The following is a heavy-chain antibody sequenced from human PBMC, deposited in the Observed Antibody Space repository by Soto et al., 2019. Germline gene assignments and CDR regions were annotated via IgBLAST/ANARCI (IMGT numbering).Heavy chain of an antibody. V-gene: IGHV3-7*05. CDR1: GFTFSSYW. CDR2: IKQDGSEK. J-gene: IGHJ3*02. CDR3: AKPTYCGGDCYYAFDI. D-gene: IGHD2-21*02. Sequence: EVQLVESGGGLVQPGGSLRLSCAASGFTFSSYWMSWVRQAPGQGLEWVANIKQDGSEKYYVDSVKGRFTISRDNAKNSLYLQMNSLRAEDTAVYYCAKPTYCGGDCYYAFDIWGQGTMVTVSS.